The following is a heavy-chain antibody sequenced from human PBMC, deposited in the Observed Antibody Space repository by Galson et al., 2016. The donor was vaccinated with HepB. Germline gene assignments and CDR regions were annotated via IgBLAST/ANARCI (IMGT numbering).Heavy chain of an antibody. CDR3: ARPSSAGRYYFDY. D-gene: IGHD2-15*01. J-gene: IGHJ4*02. Sequence: QSGAEVKKPGESLKISCEGSGYSFTSYWIGWVRQMPGKGLEWMGIIYPGDSEIRSSPSFQGQVTISADKSISTAYLQWSSLKASDTAVYYCARPSSAGRYYFDYWGQGTLVAVSS. V-gene: IGHV5-51*01. CDR2: IYPGDSEI. CDR1: GYSFTSYW.